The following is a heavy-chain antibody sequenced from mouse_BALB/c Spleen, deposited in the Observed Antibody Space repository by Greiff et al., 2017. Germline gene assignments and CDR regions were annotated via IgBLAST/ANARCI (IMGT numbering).Heavy chain of an antibody. V-gene: IGHV3-8*02. CDR2: ISYSGST. Sequence: EVKLQESGPSLVKPSQTLSLTCSVTGDSITSGYWNWIRKFPGNKLEYMGYISYSGSTYYNPSLKSRISITRDTSKNQYYLQLNSVTTEDTATYYCANYYGSSYGAMDYWGQGTSVTVSS. D-gene: IGHD1-1*01. J-gene: IGHJ4*01. CDR1: GDSITSGY. CDR3: ANYYGSSYGAMDY.